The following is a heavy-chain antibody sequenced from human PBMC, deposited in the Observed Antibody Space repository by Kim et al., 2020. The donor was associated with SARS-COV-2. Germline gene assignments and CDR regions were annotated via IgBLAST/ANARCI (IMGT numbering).Heavy chain of an antibody. CDR2: IWYDGSNK. D-gene: IGHD2-15*01. J-gene: IGHJ5*02. V-gene: IGHV3-33*01. CDR1: GFTFSSYG. CDR3: ARDFAFGGPSNWFDP. Sequence: GGSLRLSCAASGFTFSSYGMHWVRQAPGKGLEWVAVIWYDGSNKYYADSVKGRFTISRDNSKNTLYLQMNSLRAEDTAVYYCARDFAFGGPSNWFDPWGRGPLLPVPS.